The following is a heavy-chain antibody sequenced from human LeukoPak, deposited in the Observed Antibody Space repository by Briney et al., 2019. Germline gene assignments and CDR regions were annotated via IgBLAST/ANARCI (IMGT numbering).Heavy chain of an antibody. CDR3: AKDLIGYGDYGFDP. V-gene: IGHV3-30*18. CDR1: GFTFSSYG. D-gene: IGHD4-17*01. J-gene: IGHJ5*02. Sequence: GGSLRLSCAASGFTFSSYGMHWVRQAPGKGLEWVAVISYDGSNKYCADSVKGRFTISRDNSKNTLYLQMNSLRAEDTAVYYCAKDLIGYGDYGFDPWGQGTLVTVSS. CDR2: ISYDGSNK.